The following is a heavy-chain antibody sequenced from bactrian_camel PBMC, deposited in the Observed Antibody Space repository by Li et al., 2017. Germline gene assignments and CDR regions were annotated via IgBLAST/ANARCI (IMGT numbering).Heavy chain of an antibody. CDR2: VDGDGAT. D-gene: IGHD2*01. J-gene: IGHJ6*01. V-gene: IGHV3S53*01. CDR1: RHTSPTFSNMA. Sequence: HVQLVESGGGTVQAGGSLKLSCAVSRHTSPTFSNMAYCMGWFRQAPGKEREWVASVDGDGATSYSDSVKGRFTCSQDNAKNTLYLEMINLKPEDTAAYYCAADLKLGRNGRCYPRMDRAVDFGYWGLGTQVTVS. CDR3: AADLKLGRNGRCYPRMDRAVDFGY.